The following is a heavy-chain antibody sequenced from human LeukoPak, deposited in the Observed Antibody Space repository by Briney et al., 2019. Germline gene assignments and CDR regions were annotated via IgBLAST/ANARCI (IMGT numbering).Heavy chain of an antibody. CDR2: INSDGTST. J-gene: IGHJ4*02. CDR1: GFTFSSSW. CDR3: ARDIPYSGIDY. D-gene: IGHD1-26*01. V-gene: IGHV3-74*01. Sequence: GSLRLSCAASGFTFSSSWMHWVRQVPGKGLVWVSHINSDGTSTSYADSVKGRFTISRDNAKNTLYLQMNSLRAEDTAVYYCARDIPYSGIDYWGQGALVTVSS.